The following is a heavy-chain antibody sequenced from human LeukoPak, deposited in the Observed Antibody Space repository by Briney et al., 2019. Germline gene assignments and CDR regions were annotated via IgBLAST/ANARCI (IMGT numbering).Heavy chain of an antibody. Sequence: SVKVPCKASGGTFSLYAITWVRQAPGQGLEWLGGIIPLVGTANYAQRFQGRVTITADESTSTAYMELSSLRSDDTAVYYCAIPRSPYYDSSGYYWINLDYWGQGTLVTVSS. V-gene: IGHV1-69*01. J-gene: IGHJ4*02. CDR3: AIPRSPYYDSSGYYWINLDY. CDR1: GGTFSLYA. D-gene: IGHD3-22*01. CDR2: IIPLVGTA.